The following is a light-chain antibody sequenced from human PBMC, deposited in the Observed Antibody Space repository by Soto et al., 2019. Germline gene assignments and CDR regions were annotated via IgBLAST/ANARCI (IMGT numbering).Light chain of an antibody. Sequence: QSLLTQPPSASEPPGQSVTISCTGTSSDVGGYNYVSWYQQHPGKVPKLMIYEVTKRPSGVPDRFSGSKSGNTASLTVSGLQTEDEADYYCSSYAGTAYVFGPGTKVTVL. V-gene: IGLV2-8*01. CDR1: SSDVGGYNY. J-gene: IGLJ1*01. CDR3: SSYAGTAYV. CDR2: EVT.